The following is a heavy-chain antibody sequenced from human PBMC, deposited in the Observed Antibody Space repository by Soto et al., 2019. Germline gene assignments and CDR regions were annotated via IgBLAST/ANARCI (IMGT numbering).Heavy chain of an antibody. CDR1: GFTFSSYG. D-gene: IGHD3-3*01. CDR2: ISYDGSNK. CDR3: AKGPAPITIFGAADY. Sequence: QVQLVESGGGVVQPGRSLRLSCAASGFTFSSYGMHWVRQAPGKGLEWVAVISYDGSNKYYADSVKGRFTISRDNSKNTLYLPMNSLRAADTAVYYCAKGPAPITIFGAADYWGQGTLVTVAS. V-gene: IGHV3-30*18. J-gene: IGHJ4*02.